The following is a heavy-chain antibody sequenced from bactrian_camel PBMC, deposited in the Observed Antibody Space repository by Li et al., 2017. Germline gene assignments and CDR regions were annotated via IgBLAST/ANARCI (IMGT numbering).Heavy chain of an antibody. J-gene: IGHJ4*01. Sequence: HVQLVESGGGLVQPGGSLRLSCTGSGLSTDHIAVYWYRQTPGNECELVSTISTNGDTYYADSVKGRFTISQDNAENRVYLQLNSLKPSDTGDYYCTPITKAGPPRLRNCVAYWGPGTQVTVS. V-gene: IGHV3S53*01. D-gene: IGHD6*01. CDR3: TPITKAGPPRLRNCVAY. CDR2: ISTNGDT. CDR1: GLSTDHIA.